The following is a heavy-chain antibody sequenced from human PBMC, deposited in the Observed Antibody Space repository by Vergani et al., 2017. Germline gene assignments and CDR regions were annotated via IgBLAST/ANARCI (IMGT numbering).Heavy chain of an antibody. CDR3: AKVIGLILWFGDGEYYFDY. D-gene: IGHD3-10*01. CDR2: ISGSGGST. CDR1: GFTFSSYA. V-gene: IGHV3-23*01. J-gene: IGHJ4*02. Sequence: EVQLLESGGGLVQPGGSLRLSCAASGFTFSSYAMSWVRQAPGKGLEWVSAISGSGGSTYYADSVKGRFTISRDTSKNTLYLQMNSLRAEDTAVYYCAKVIGLILWFGDGEYYFDYWGQGTLVTVSS.